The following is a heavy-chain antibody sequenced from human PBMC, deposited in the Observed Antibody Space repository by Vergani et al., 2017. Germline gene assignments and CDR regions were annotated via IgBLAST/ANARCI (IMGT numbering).Heavy chain of an antibody. Sequence: EVQLVESGGGLVKPGGSLRLSCAASGFTFSSYSMNWVRQAPGKGLEWFSSISSSSSYIYYGDSVKGRFTISRDNAKNSLYLQMNSLRAEDTAVYYCARDSSIVVVPAAFDIWGQGTMVTVSS. CDR3: ARDSSIVVVPAAFDI. CDR2: ISSSSSYI. J-gene: IGHJ3*02. D-gene: IGHD2-2*01. V-gene: IGHV3-21*01. CDR1: GFTFSSYS.